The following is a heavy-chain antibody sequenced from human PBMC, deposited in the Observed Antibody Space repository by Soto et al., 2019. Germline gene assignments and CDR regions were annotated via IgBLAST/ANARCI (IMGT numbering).Heavy chain of an antibody. Sequence: QVQLVQSGAEVKKPGASVKVSCKTSGYTFTDFYMHWVRQAPGQGLEWMGWIDPNSGGTKYAQNFQGWVTMPRDTAISTAYMELSRLRSDDTAVYYCATSRTSIAVAAETEYYFDYWGKGTLVTVSS. V-gene: IGHV1-2*04. J-gene: IGHJ4*02. CDR3: ATSRTSIAVAAETEYYFDY. CDR2: IDPNSGGT. D-gene: IGHD6-19*01. CDR1: GYTFTDFY.